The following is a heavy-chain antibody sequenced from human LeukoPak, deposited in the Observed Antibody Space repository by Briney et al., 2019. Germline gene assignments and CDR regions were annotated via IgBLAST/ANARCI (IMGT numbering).Heavy chain of an antibody. V-gene: IGHV3-66*01. J-gene: IGHJ6*02. CDR1: GFTVSSNY. Sequence: GGSLRLSRAASGFTVSSNYMSWVRQAPGKGLEWVSVLYSGGSTYYADSVKGRFTISRDNSKNTLYLRMNSLRAEDTAVYYCARWGSSDYDYYYGMDVWGQGTMVAVSS. D-gene: IGHD6-19*01. CDR3: ARWGSSDYDYYYGMDV. CDR2: LYSGGST.